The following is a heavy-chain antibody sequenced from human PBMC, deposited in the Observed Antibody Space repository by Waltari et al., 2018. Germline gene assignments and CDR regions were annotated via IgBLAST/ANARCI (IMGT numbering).Heavy chain of an antibody. D-gene: IGHD3-10*01. Sequence: QLVESGGGLVQPGGSLSLSCAASGSTFIDCIRNWIRQAPGKGLEWVSYITSNSSTVYYADSVKGRFTISRDNAKNSLFLQMNSLRAEDTAVYYCARDAFGDYWGQGTLVTVSS. J-gene: IGHJ4*02. CDR2: ITSNSSTV. CDR3: ARDAFGDY. CDR1: GSTFIDCI. V-gene: IGHV3-48*04.